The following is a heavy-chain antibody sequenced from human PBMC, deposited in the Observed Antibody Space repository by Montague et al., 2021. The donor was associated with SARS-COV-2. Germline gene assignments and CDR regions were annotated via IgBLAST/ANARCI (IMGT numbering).Heavy chain of an antibody. CDR2: IYNSGTT. CDR3: AGHRNYGDHSLDNWFHP. D-gene: IGHD4-17*01. J-gene: IGHJ5*02. CDR1: GDSTSCPNCY. V-gene: IGHV4-39*01. Sequence: SETLSLTCTVSGDSTSCPNCYWGWIRQAPGKGLDRIGTIYNSGTTYYNPSLKSRLTISIDTSKNQFSLKPTSVTAADTAVYYCAGHRNYGDHSLDNWFHPWGQGTLVTVSS.